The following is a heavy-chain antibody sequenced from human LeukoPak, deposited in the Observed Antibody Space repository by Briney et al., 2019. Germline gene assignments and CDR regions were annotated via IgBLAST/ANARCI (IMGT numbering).Heavy chain of an antibody. Sequence: GGSLRLSCAASGFTVSSNYMSWVRQAPGKGLEWVSVIYSGGSTYYADSVKGRFTISRDNSKNTLYLQMNSLRAEDTAVYYCARGSPFKSGSYYVDYWGQGTLATVSS. CDR3: ARGSPFKSGSYYVDY. J-gene: IGHJ4*02. V-gene: IGHV3-66*01. CDR2: IYSGGST. D-gene: IGHD1-26*01. CDR1: GFTVSSNY.